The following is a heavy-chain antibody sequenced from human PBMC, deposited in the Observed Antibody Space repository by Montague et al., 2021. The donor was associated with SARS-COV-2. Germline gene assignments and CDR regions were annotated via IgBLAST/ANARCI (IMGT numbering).Heavy chain of an antibody. CDR3: ARDRGDIYGGNSAWFDP. CDR2: FYYSGGS. J-gene: IGHJ5*02. V-gene: IGHV4-59*01. CDR1: GDSISSYY. D-gene: IGHD4-23*01. Sequence: SETLSLTCSVSGDSISSYYYNWIRQTPGKGLEWIGNFYYSGGSTYNPSLKSRVTISADTSKNLFSLTLKSVTASDTAVYYCARDRGDIYGGNSAWFDPWGQGTLVTVSS.